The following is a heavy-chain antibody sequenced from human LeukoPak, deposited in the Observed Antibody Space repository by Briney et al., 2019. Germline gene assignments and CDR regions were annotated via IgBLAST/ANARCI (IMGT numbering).Heavy chain of an antibody. V-gene: IGHV3-9*01. Sequence: GGSLRLSCAASGFTFDDYAMHWVRQAPGKGLEWVSGISWNSGSIGYADSVKGRFTSSRDNAKNSLYLQMNSLRAEDTALYYCAKGYYYGSGSYPQRGFDPWGQGTLVTVSS. D-gene: IGHD3-10*01. CDR3: AKGYYYGSGSYPQRGFDP. J-gene: IGHJ5*02. CDR1: GFTFDDYA. CDR2: ISWNSGSI.